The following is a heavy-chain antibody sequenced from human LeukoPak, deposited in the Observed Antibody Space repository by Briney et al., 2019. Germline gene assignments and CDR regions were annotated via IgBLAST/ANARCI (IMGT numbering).Heavy chain of an antibody. J-gene: IGHJ4*02. CDR3: ARGRSAFDN. CDR2: INSDGSST. D-gene: IGHD1-26*01. CDR1: GFTFSSRW. V-gene: IGHV3-74*01. Sequence: GGSLRLSCAASGFTFSSRWMHWVRQVPGKGLVWVSRINSDGSSTTYADSVKGRFTISRDNAKNTLYVQMNSLRDEDTAVYYCARGRSAFDNWGQGTLVTVSS.